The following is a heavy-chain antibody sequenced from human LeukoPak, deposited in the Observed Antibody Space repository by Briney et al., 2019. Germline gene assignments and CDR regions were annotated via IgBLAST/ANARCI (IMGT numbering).Heavy chain of an antibody. V-gene: IGHV4-34*01. J-gene: IGHJ4*02. CDR1: GGSFSGYY. CDR2: INHSGNT. Sequence: SETLSLTCAVYGGSFSGYYWSWIRQPPGKGLEWIGEINHSGNTNYNPSLTSRVTISVDTSKNQFSLKLSSVTAADTAVYYCARGYERFLEWLYFDYWGQGTLVTVSS. D-gene: IGHD3-3*01. CDR3: ARGYERFLEWLYFDY.